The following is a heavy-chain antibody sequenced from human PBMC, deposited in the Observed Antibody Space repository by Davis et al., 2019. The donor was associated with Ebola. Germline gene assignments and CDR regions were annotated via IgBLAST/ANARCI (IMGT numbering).Heavy chain of an antibody. CDR1: LYTFTHYY. D-gene: IGHD5-12*01. CDR2: INPTDGRT. Sequence: SVKVSCKASLYTFTHYYMLWVRQPPGPGLEWMGMINPTDGRTIYAQKFQGRVNVTRDPATTTVYMDLSSLRSEDTALYYCTTPGGQDSGYDVFDIWGQGTMVTVAS. J-gene: IGHJ3*02. V-gene: IGHV1-46*03. CDR3: TTPGGQDSGYDVFDI.